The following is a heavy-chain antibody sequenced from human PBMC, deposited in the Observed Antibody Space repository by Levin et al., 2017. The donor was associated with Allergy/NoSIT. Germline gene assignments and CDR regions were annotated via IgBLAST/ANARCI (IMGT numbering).Heavy chain of an antibody. Sequence: GGSLRLSCAASGFTFSSYAMHWVRQAPGKGLEYVSAISSNGGSTYYANSVKGRFTISRDNSKNTLYLQMGSLRAEDMAVYYCARDRWAFGLERRGGYYYYYYMDVWGKGTTVTVSS. D-gene: IGHD1-1*01. V-gene: IGHV3-64*01. CDR2: ISSNGGST. CDR1: GFTFSSYA. CDR3: ARDRWAFGLERRGGYYYYYYMDV. J-gene: IGHJ6*03.